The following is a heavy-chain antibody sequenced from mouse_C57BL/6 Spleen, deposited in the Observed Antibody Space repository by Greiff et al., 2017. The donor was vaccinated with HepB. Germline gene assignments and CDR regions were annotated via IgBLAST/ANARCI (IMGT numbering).Heavy chain of an antibody. CDR1: GYTFTDYY. Sequence: VQLQQSGPELVKPGASVKISCKASGYTFTDYYMNWVKQSHGKSLEWIGDINPNNGGTSYNQKFKGKATLTVDKSSSTAYMELRSLTSEDSAVYYCARPDYYGSSPSFAYWGQGTLVTVAA. J-gene: IGHJ3*01. D-gene: IGHD1-1*01. V-gene: IGHV1-26*01. CDR2: INPNNGGT. CDR3: ARPDYYGSSPSFAY.